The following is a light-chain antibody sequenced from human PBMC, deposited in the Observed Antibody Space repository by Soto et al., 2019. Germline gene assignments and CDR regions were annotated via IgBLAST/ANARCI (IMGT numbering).Light chain of an antibody. Sequence: EIVLTQSPGTLSLSPGERATLSCRASQSVSNSYLAWYQQKPGQAPRLLIYGTSSRATGIPDRFSGGGSGTDFSHTISRLEPDDFAVYYCHQYGGSPTWTFGQGTKVEIK. CDR2: GTS. CDR3: HQYGGSPTWT. V-gene: IGKV3-20*01. J-gene: IGKJ1*01. CDR1: QSVSNSY.